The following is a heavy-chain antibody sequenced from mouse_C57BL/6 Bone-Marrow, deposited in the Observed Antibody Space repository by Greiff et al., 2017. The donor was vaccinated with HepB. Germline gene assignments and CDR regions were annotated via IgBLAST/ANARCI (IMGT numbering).Heavy chain of an antibody. CDR3: ASDRDVYLLAY. J-gene: IGHJ3*01. V-gene: IGHV5-4*01. Sequence: EVQRVESGGGLVKPGGSLKLSCAASGFTFSSYAMSWVRQTPEKRLEWVATISDGGSYTYYPDNVKGRFTISRDNAKNNLYLQMSHLKSEDTSMYYCASDRDVYLLAYWGQGTLVTVSA. D-gene: IGHD3-1*01. CDR2: ISDGGSYT. CDR1: GFTFSSYA.